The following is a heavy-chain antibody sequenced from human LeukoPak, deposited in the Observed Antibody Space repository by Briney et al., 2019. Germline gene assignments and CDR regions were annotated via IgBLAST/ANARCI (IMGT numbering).Heavy chain of an antibody. J-gene: IGHJ4*02. CDR3: AKDAQRGSDFSNSLES. CDR2: IWSDGTDK. CDR1: GFTFSHYG. V-gene: IGHV3-33*06. Sequence: PGRSLRLSCATSGFTFSHYGMHWVRQAPGKGLEWVAVIWSDGTDKYYGDSVKGRFTISRDNSKNTVYLQMNSLRVEDTAVYYCAKDAQRGSDFSNSLESWGQGTLVTVSS. D-gene: IGHD4-11*01.